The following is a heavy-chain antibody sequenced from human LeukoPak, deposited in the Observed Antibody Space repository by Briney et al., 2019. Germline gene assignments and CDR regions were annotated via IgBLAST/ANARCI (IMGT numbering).Heavy chain of an antibody. CDR1: GFTFSSYA. D-gene: IGHD2-21*02. V-gene: IGHV3-23*01. J-gene: IGHJ4*02. CDR2: ISDSGGST. CDR3: AKDRMKPIVVVTATVFDY. Sequence: PGGSLRLSCAASGFTFSSYAMSWVRQAPGKGLEWVSAISDSGGSTYYADSVKGRFTISRDNSKNTLYLQMNSLRAEDTAVYYCAKDRMKPIVVVTATVFDYWGQGTLVTVSS.